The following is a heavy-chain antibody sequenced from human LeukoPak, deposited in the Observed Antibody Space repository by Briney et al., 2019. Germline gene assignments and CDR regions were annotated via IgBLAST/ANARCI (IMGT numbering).Heavy chain of an antibody. CDR3: ARVAVADDYYYYMDV. J-gene: IGHJ6*03. V-gene: IGHV1-69*06. Sequence: SVKVSCKASGGTFSSYAISWVRQAPGQGLEWMGGIIPIFGTANYAQKFQGRVTITADKSTSTAYMELSSLRSEDTAVYYCARVAVADDYYYYMDVWGKGTTVTISS. D-gene: IGHD6-19*01. CDR1: GGTFSSYA. CDR2: IIPIFGTA.